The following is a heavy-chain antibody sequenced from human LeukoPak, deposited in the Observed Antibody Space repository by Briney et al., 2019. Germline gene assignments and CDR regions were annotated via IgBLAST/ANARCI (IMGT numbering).Heavy chain of an antibody. V-gene: IGHV1-18*04. CDR3: ARRLGAGTTLGY. D-gene: IGHD1-1*01. CDR1: GYIFTAYG. J-gene: IGHJ4*02. Sequence: ASVKVSCKASGYIFTAYGFSWVRQAPGQGLEWMGWISTFNGDTNYAQNLRGRVILTTDTFTSTAYMGLRSLKSDDTAVYYCARRLGAGTTLGYWGQGTLVTVSS. CDR2: ISTFNGDT.